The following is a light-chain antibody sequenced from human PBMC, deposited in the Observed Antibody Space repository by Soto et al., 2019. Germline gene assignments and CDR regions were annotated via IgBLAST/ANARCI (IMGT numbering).Light chain of an antibody. Sequence: DIHMTQSPYTLSASVGDRVTITFRVRESISGWLAWYQQKPGKAPKLLIYPASSLQSGVPSRFSGGGSGTDFTLTISSLQPEDFATYYCQQSYSTPITLGQGRRLEI. V-gene: IGKV1-39*01. CDR2: PAS. J-gene: IGKJ5*01. CDR1: ESISGW. CDR3: QQSYSTPIT.